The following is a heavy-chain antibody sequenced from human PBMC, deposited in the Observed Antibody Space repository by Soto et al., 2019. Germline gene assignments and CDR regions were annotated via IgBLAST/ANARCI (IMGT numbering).Heavy chain of an antibody. Sequence: QVQLVESGGGVVQPGRSLRLSCAASGFSFSGYPMHWVRQTPGKGLEWVALISFDGTNKYYADSVKGRFTISRDNYRNTLFLQMNSLRADDTSLYYCAMPSGSYYPYWGQGTLVTVSS. CDR2: ISFDGTNK. D-gene: IGHD1-26*01. CDR1: GFSFSGYP. V-gene: IGHV3-30-3*01. J-gene: IGHJ4*02. CDR3: AMPSGSYYPY.